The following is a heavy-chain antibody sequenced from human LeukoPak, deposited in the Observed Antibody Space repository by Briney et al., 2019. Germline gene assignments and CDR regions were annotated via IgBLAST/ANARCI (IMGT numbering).Heavy chain of an antibody. V-gene: IGHV1-69*04. CDR3: ARGSFGESHSSSWYDWFDP. J-gene: IGHJ5*02. D-gene: IGHD6-13*01. CDR2: IIPILGIA. CDR1: GGTFSSYA. Sequence: SVKLSCKASGGTFSSYAISWVRQAPGQGLEWMGRIIPILGIANYAQKFQGRVTITADKSTSTAYMELSSLRSEDTAVYYCARGSFGESHSSSWYDWFDPWGQGTLVTVSS.